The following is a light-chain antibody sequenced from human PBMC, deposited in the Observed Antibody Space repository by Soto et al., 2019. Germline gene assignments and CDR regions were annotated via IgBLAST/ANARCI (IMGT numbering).Light chain of an antibody. Sequence: QSVLTQPPSASGTPGQKVTISCSGSSSNIGSNAVNWYQQVPGTAPKLLIYSDDQRPSGVPDRFSGSKSGTSASLAISGLQSEDEADYICAAWNDQLNGPSYVFGTGTKVTVL. CDR1: SSNIGSNA. J-gene: IGLJ1*01. CDR2: SDD. CDR3: AAWNDQLNGPSYV. V-gene: IGLV1-44*01.